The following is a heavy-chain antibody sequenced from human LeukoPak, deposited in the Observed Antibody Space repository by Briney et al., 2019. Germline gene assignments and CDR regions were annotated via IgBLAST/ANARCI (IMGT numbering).Heavy chain of an antibody. Sequence: PGGSLRLFCAGSGFPFSRYLMTLVRQAPGEGLEWVANIKEDGSENSYVESVKGRFTISRDNAKNSLYLQLNSLRAEDTAVYFCARQRYSDYWGQGTLVTVSS. CDR1: GFPFSRYL. CDR2: IKEDGSEN. J-gene: IGHJ4*02. V-gene: IGHV3-7*01. D-gene: IGHD1-1*01. CDR3: ARQRYSDY.